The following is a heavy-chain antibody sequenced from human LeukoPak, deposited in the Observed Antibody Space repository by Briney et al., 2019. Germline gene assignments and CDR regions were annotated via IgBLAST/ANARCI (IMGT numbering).Heavy chain of an antibody. CDR1: GFTFSNAW. Sequence: PGGSLRLSCAASGFTFSNAWMSWVRQAPGKGLEWVGRIKSKTDGGTTDYAAPVKGRFTISRDDSKNTLYLQMNSLKTEDTVVYYCTTDSSGWYDLYYYYYMDVWGKGTTVTISS. D-gene: IGHD6-19*01. V-gene: IGHV3-15*01. CDR2: IKSKTDGGTT. J-gene: IGHJ6*03. CDR3: TTDSSGWYDLYYYYYMDV.